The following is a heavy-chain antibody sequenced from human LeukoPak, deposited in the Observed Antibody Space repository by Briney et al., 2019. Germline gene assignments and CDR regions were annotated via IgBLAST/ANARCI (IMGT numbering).Heavy chain of an antibody. CDR2: IYYSGST. V-gene: IGHV4-39*07. Sequence: SETLSLTCIVSGDSISSYYWGWLRQPPGKGLEWIGSIYYSGSTNYNPSLKSRVTISVDTSKNQFSLKLSSVTAADTAVYYCARRYSSSWYYYYYYMDVWGKGTTVTISS. CDR3: ARRYSSSWYYYYYYMDV. J-gene: IGHJ6*03. CDR1: GDSISSYY. D-gene: IGHD6-13*01.